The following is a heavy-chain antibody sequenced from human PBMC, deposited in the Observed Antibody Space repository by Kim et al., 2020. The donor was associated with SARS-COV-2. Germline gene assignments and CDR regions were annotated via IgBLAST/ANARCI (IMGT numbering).Heavy chain of an antibody. V-gene: IGHV3-23*03. D-gene: IGHD1-26*01. CDR2: IYSGGSST. Sequence: GGSLRLSCAASGFTFSSYAMSWVRQAPGKGLEWVPVIYSGGSSTYYADSVKGRFTISRDNSKNTLYLQMNSLRAEDTAVYYCAKDIRGGQWDSYFDYWGQGTLVTVSS. CDR3: AKDIRGGQWDSYFDY. J-gene: IGHJ4*02. CDR1: GFTFSSYA.